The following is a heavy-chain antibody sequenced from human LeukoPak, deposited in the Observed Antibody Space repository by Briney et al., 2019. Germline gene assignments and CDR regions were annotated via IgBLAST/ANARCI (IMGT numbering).Heavy chain of an antibody. Sequence: SETLSLTCAVYGGSFSGYYWSWIRQPPGKGLEWIGEINHSGSTNYNPSLKSRVTISVDTSKNQFSLKLSSVTAADTAVYYCAYSNYDILTGRIYFDYWGQGTLVTVSS. CDR2: INHSGST. V-gene: IGHV4-34*01. J-gene: IGHJ4*02. CDR1: GGSFSGYY. CDR3: AYSNYDILTGRIYFDY. D-gene: IGHD3-9*01.